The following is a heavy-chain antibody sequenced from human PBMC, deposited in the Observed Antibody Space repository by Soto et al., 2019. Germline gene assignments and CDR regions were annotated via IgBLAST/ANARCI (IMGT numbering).Heavy chain of an antibody. CDR2: ISPSTGKT. J-gene: IGHJ3*01. CDR1: GYTFTNHY. D-gene: IGHD5-12*01. CDR3: ARYQTTWLDDAFDF. V-gene: IGHV1-18*01. Sequence: QVQLVQSGADVKKPGASVKVSCKASGYTFTNHYISWVRQAPGQGPEWLGWISPSTGKTNYPQKFQGRVSMTTDTSTNTAYMELRSLRSDDTAVYYCARYQTTWLDDAFDFWGQGTMVTVSS.